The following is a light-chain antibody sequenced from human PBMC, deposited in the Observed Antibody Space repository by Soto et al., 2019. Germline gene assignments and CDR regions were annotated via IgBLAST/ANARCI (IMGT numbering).Light chain of an antibody. CDR1: QNVTSSY. Sequence: ESVLTQSPGTLSLSPGERATLSCRASQNVTSSYLAWFQQKPGQAPRLLIYGLSSRAAGIPDRFSGSGSGTDFTLTISRLEPEDFAVYYCQQYDNSRYTFGQGTKLEIK. CDR3: QQYDNSRYT. V-gene: IGKV3-20*01. J-gene: IGKJ2*01. CDR2: GLS.